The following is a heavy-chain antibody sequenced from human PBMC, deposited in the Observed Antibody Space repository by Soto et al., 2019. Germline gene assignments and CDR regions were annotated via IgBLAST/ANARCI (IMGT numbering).Heavy chain of an antibody. CDR1: GGTFSNYA. D-gene: IGHD2-2*01. CDR3: ARVVILVPTASTHYYYHVDV. V-gene: IGHV1-69*01. J-gene: IGHJ6*02. Sequence: QVQLVQSGAEVRKPGSSVTVSCKASGGTFSNYAISWVRQAPGQGLEWMGGIIPIVGTGSYAQKFQGGGTITADEPTTTADMELSSLRFEDTAVYYCARVVILVPTASTHYYYHVDVWGRWTTVTVSS. CDR2: IIPIVGTG.